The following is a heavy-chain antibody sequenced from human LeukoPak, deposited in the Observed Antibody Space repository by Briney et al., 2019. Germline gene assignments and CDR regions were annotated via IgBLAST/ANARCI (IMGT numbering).Heavy chain of an antibody. CDR1: GFTFDDYG. Sequence: GGSLRLSCAASGFTFDDYGMSWVRQAPGKGLEGVSGINWNGGSTGYADSVKGRFTISRDNAKNSLYLQMNSLRAEDTALYYCARAVSASAGGRAYYYMDVWGKGTTVTVSS. J-gene: IGHJ6*03. CDR3: ARAVSASAGGRAYYYMDV. CDR2: INWNGGST. V-gene: IGHV3-20*04. D-gene: IGHD6-13*01.